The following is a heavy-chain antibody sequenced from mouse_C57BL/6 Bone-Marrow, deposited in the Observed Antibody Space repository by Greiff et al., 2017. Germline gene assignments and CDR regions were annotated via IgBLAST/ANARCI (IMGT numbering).Heavy chain of an antibody. D-gene: IGHD1-1*01. CDR1: GYSFTGYY. J-gene: IGHJ1*03. CDR2: INPSTGGT. V-gene: IGHV1-42*01. Sequence: EVQLQQSGPELVKPGASVKISCKASGYSFTGYYMNWVKQSPEKSLEWIGEINPSTGGTTYNQKFKAKATLTVDKSSSTAYMQLKSLTSEDSAVYYCARGGGSSHWYFDVRGTGTTVTVSS. CDR3: ARGGGSSHWYFDV.